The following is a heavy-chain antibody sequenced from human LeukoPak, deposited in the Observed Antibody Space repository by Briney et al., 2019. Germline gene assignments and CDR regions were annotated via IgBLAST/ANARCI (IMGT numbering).Heavy chain of an antibody. V-gene: IGHV1-69*05. Sequence: SVKVSCKASGGTFSSYAISWVRQAPGQGLEWMGRIIPIFGTANYAQKFQGRVTITTDESTSTAYMELSSLRSKDTAVYYCAREVAGEAGDWGQGTLVTVSS. CDR1: GGTFSSYA. CDR2: IIPIFGTA. CDR3: AREVAGEAGD. D-gene: IGHD6-19*01. J-gene: IGHJ4*02.